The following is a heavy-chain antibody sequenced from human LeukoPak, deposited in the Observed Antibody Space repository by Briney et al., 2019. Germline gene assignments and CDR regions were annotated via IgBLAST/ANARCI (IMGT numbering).Heavy chain of an antibody. D-gene: IGHD6-19*01. J-gene: IGHJ4*02. CDR1: GGSISSYY. CDR2: IYYGGST. Sequence: SETLSLTCTVSGGSISSYYWSWIRQPPGKGLEWIGYIYYGGSTNYNPSLKSRVTISVDTSKNQFSLKLSSVTAADTAVYYCARDFAAVAGGYFDYWGQGTLVTVSS. V-gene: IGHV4-59*01. CDR3: ARDFAAVAGGYFDY.